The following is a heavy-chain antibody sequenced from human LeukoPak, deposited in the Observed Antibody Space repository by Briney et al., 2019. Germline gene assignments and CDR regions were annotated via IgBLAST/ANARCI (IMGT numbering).Heavy chain of an antibody. CDR2: IYHSGST. D-gene: IGHD6-19*01. V-gene: IGHV4-4*02. CDR1: GGSISSSNW. Sequence: SETLSLTCAVSGGSISSSNWWSWVRQPPGKGLEWIGEIYHSGSTNYNPSLKSRVTISVDKSKNQFSLKLSSVTAADTAVYYCARDRQAVAGTVFDYWGQGTLVTVSS. J-gene: IGHJ4*02. CDR3: ARDRQAVAGTVFDY.